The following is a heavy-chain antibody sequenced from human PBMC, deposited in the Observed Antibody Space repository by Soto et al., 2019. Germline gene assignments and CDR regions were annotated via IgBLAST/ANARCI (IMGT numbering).Heavy chain of an antibody. V-gene: IGHV1-69*13. Sequence: ASVKVSCKASGGTFSSYAISWVRQAPGQGLEWMGGIIPIFGTANYAQKFQGRVTITADESTSTAYMELSSLRSEDTAVYYCARFPPTYCTNGVCYLCHYYHYGMDVWGQGTTVTVSS. D-gene: IGHD2-8*01. CDR3: ARFPPTYCTNGVCYLCHYYHYGMDV. J-gene: IGHJ6*02. CDR2: IIPIFGTA. CDR1: GGTFSSYA.